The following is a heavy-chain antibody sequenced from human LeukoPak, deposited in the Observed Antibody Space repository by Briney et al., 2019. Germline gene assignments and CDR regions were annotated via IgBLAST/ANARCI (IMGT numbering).Heavy chain of an antibody. D-gene: IGHD3-10*01. Sequence: GGSLRLSCVPSRFSFSNYWMHWVRQAPGKGLVWVSRINSDGSSTSYADSVKGRSTISRDNAKNTLYLQLNSLRADDTAMYYCARANYYGSGGIDYWGQGALVTVSS. CDR3: ARANYYGSGGIDY. V-gene: IGHV3-74*01. J-gene: IGHJ4*02. CDR2: INSDGSST. CDR1: RFSFSNYW.